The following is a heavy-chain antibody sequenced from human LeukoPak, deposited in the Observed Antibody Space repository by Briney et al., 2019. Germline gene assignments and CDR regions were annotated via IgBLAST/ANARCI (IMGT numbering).Heavy chain of an antibody. CDR2: ISTYTGNT. Sequence: GASVKVSCKASGYTFTSYGITWVRQAPGQGLEWMGWISTYTGNTKYAQKLQGRVTMTTDTSTTTAYMELRSLRSDDTAVYYCARDIRGAGGWPINSYNYYYMDVWGKGTPVTVSS. J-gene: IGHJ6*03. V-gene: IGHV1-18*01. D-gene: IGHD6-19*01. CDR3: ARDIRGAGGWPINSYNYYYMDV. CDR1: GYTFTSYG.